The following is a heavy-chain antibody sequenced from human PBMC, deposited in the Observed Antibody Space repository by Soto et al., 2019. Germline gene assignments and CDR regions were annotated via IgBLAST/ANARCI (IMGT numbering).Heavy chain of an antibody. D-gene: IGHD2-15*01. CDR1: GGSISSYY. CDR3: ARDYGGNRGFDY. J-gene: IGHJ4*02. V-gene: IGHV4-59*01. CDR2: IYYSGGT. Sequence: SETLSLTCTVSGGSISSYYWSWIRQPPGKGLGWIGYIYYSGGTNYNPSLKSRVTMSVDTSNNQFSLKLSSVTAADTAVYYCARDYGGNRGFDYWGQGTLVTVSS.